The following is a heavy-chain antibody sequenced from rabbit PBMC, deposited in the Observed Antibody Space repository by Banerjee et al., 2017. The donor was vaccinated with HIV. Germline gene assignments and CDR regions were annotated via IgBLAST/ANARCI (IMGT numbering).Heavy chain of an antibody. V-gene: IGHV1S45*01. J-gene: IGHJ4*01. D-gene: IGHD1-1*01. CDR2: IYSSSGST. CDR3: ARDLTDVIGWNFGW. Sequence: QEQLVETGGGLVQPGGSLTLSCKASGFDFSRYGMSWVRQAPGKGLEWIACIYSSSGSTWYANWVNGRFTFSKTSSTTVTLRMTSLTAADTATYFCARDLTDVIGWNFGWWGPGTLVTVS. CDR1: GFDFSRYG.